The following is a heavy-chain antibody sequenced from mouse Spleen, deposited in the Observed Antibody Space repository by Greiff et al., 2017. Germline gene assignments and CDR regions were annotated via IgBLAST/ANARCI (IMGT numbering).Heavy chain of an antibody. CDR1: GYTFTDYY. CDR2: INPNNGGT. CDR3: AREGYYAMDY. Sequence: EVQLQQSGPELVKPAASVKISCKASGYTFTDYYMNWVKQSHGKSLEWIGDINPNNGGTSYNQKFKGKATLTVDKSSSTAYMELRSLTSEDSAVYYCAREGYYAMDYWGQGTSVTVSS. V-gene: IGHV1-26*01. J-gene: IGHJ4*01.